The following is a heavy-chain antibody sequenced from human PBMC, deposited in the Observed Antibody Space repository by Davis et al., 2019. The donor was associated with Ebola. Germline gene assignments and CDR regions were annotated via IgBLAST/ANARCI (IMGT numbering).Heavy chain of an antibody. CDR1: GFSFLHSA. J-gene: IGHJ4*03. CDR2: IVVGNVNT. D-gene: IGHD1-14*01. V-gene: IGHV1-58*02. CDR3: AASAGTVGKFDY. Sequence: SVKVSCKASGFSFLHSAIQWVRQARGQRPEWIGSIVVGNVNTNSAQKFQGRVTITRDMSTSTSYLDLTNLRSEDTAVYYCAASAGTVGKFDYWGQGTLVTVTS.